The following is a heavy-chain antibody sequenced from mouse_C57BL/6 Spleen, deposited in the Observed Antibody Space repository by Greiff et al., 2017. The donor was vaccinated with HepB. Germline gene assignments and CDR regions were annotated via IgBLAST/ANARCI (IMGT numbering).Heavy chain of an antibody. CDR1: GYTFTGYW. D-gene: IGHD1-1*01. CDR3: ARRLLLKGYWYFDV. J-gene: IGHJ1*03. V-gene: IGHV1-9*01. CDR2: ILPGSGST. Sequence: QVQLQQSGAELMKPGASVKLSCKATGYTFTGYWIEWVKQRPGHGLEWIGEILPGSGSTNYNEKFKGKATFTADTSSNTAYMQLSSLTTEDSAIYYCARRLLLKGYWYFDVWGTGTTVTVSS.